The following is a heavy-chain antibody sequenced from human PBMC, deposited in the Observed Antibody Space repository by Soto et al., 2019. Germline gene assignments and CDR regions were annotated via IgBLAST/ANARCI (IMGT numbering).Heavy chain of an antibody. V-gene: IGHV4-59*08. Sequence: PSETLSLTCTVSGGSISSYYWTWIRQPPGKGLEWIGYIYYSGSTYYNPSLKSRVTISVDTSKNQFSLKLSSVTAADTAVYYCARHQGVVVVAATLVWFDPWGQGTLVTVSS. J-gene: IGHJ5*02. CDR2: IYYSGST. CDR3: ARHQGVVVVAATLVWFDP. D-gene: IGHD2-15*01. CDR1: GGSISSYY.